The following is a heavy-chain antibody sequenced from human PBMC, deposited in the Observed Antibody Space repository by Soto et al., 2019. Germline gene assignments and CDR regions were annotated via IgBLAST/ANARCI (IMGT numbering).Heavy chain of an antibody. Sequence: VGSLRLSCAASGFNFASYTMNWVRQAPGKGLDWVSSLSSTSVFINYADSVKGRFTISRDNAKNTLYLQIDSLKDEDTAVYYCAKALSEWQESGMDVWGRGTTVTVSS. D-gene: IGHD3-3*01. CDR1: GFNFASYT. J-gene: IGHJ6*02. CDR2: LSSTSVFI. CDR3: AKALSEWQESGMDV. V-gene: IGHV3-21*01.